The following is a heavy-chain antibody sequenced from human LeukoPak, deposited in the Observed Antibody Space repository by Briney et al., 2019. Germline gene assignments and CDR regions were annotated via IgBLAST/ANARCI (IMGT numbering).Heavy chain of an antibody. J-gene: IGHJ4*02. D-gene: IGHD2/OR15-2a*01. V-gene: IGHV3-7*01. CDR3: SNGIYDTSY. CDR1: GFTFTKYW. CDR2: INQDGSEG. Sequence: GGSLRLSCAASGFTFTKYWMAWVRQTPEKGLEWVANINQDGSEGYYLDSVRGRFTSSRDNAKNSLYLQMNSLRVEDTAVYYCSNGIYDTSYCGQGTLVTVSS.